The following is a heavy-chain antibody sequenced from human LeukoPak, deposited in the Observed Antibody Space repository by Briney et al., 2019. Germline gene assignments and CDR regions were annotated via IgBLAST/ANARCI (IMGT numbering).Heavy chain of an antibody. CDR1: GFTFSSYA. CDR3: AKSEDYGILTGYYPLDY. V-gene: IGHV3-23*01. Sequence: GGSLRLSCAASGFTFSSYAMSWVRQAPGKGLEWVSAISGSGGSTYYADSVKGRFTISRDNSKNTLYLQMNSLRAEDTAVYYCAKSEDYGILTGYYPLDYWGQGTLVTVSS. CDR2: ISGSGGST. D-gene: IGHD3-9*01. J-gene: IGHJ4*02.